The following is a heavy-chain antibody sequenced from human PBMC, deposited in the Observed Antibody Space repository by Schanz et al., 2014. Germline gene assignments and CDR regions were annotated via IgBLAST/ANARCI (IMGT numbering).Heavy chain of an antibody. V-gene: IGHV1-69*04. D-gene: IGHD3-22*01. CDR1: GATFNSYA. J-gene: IGHJ4*02. Sequence: QVRLVQSGAEVKKPGSSVKVSCKSSGATFNSYAFGWVRQAPGQGPEWMGRIIPILGIGNDAQKFQGRVTITADKSTSTAYMELRNLRSDDTAVYYCVRDGDERLVVIFDQWGQGTLVTVSS. CDR3: VRDGDERLVVIFDQ. CDR2: IIPILGIG.